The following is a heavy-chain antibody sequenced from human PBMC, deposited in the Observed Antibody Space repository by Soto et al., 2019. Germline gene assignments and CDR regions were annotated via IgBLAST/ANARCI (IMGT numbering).Heavy chain of an antibody. CDR3: AKDRDCSGGSCYYNY. CDR2: ISGSGGTT. Sequence: GGSLRLSCAASGFTFSAYAMTWVRQAPGKGLQWVSAISGSGGTTYYADSVKGRLTISRDNSKNTLYLQMNSLRAEDTAIYYCAKDRDCSGGSCYYNYWGQGILVTVSS. V-gene: IGHV3-23*01. D-gene: IGHD2-15*01. CDR1: GFTFSAYA. J-gene: IGHJ4*02.